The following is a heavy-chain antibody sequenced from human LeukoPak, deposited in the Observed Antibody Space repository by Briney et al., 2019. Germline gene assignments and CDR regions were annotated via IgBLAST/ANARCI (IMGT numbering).Heavy chain of an antibody. J-gene: IGHJ4*02. CDR3: ATFPMTTRGVPFDY. D-gene: IGHD4-17*01. CDR1: GYTFTGYY. V-gene: IGHV1-2*02. Sequence: GASVKVSCKASGYTFTGYYMHWVRQAPGQGLEWMGWINPNSGGTNYAQKFQGRVTMTRDTSISTAYMELSRLRSDDTAVYYCATFPMTTRGVPFDYWGQGTLVTVSS. CDR2: INPNSGGT.